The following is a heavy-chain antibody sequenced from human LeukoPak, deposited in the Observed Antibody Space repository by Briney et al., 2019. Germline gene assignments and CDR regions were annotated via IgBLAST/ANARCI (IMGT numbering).Heavy chain of an antibody. D-gene: IGHD4-17*01. CDR3: ARKGYGDYNRNFHY. V-gene: IGHV4-59*12. CDR1: GGSISSYY. Sequence: SETLSLTCTVSGGSISSYYWSWIRQPPGKGLEWIGYIYYSGSTNYNPSLKSRVTISVDKSKNQFSLKLSSVTAADTAVYYCARKGYGDYNRNFHYWGQGTLVTVSS. CDR2: IYYSGST. J-gene: IGHJ4*02.